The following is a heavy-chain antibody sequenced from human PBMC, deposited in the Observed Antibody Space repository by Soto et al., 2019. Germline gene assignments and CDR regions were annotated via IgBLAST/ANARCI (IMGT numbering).Heavy chain of an antibody. V-gene: IGHV5-51*01. J-gene: IGHJ6*02. D-gene: IGHD1-26*01. CDR1: GYSFTSYW. CDR3: ARQDSGSYSYYYYGMDV. Sequence: ESLKISCKGSGYSFTSYWIGWVRQLPGKGLEWMGIIYPGDSDTRYSPAFHGQVTISADKSISTAYLQWSSMKASDTAMYYCARQDSGSYSYYYYGMDVWGQGTTVTVSS. CDR2: IYPGDSDT.